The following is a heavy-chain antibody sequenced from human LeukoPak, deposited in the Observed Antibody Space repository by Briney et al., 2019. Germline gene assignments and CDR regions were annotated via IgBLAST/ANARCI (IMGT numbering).Heavy chain of an antibody. CDR2: IGTAGDA. J-gene: IGHJ6*02. CDR1: GLTLSAHD. CDR3: GRGNAAKYYGMDV. Sequence: GGSLRLSCAASGLTLSAHDMHWVRQVSGKGLEWVSTIGTAGDAYYAGSVKGRFTVSREDADNSLYLHMNSLTVGDMAVYYCGRGNAAKYYGMDVWGQGTAVIVSS. V-gene: IGHV3-13*01. D-gene: IGHD6-25*01.